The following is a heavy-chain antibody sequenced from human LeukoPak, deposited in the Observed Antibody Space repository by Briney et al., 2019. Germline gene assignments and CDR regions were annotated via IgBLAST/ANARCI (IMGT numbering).Heavy chain of an antibody. CDR2: ISSSSSSI. CDR3: ARTATDTGEFDY. Sequence: PVGSLRLSCAASGFTFSSYSMKWDRQAPGQGLEFGSSISSSSSSIYYAASVKGRFTISRDDAKNSLYLQMNSLSAEDTAVYYCARTATDTGEFDYWGQGTLVTVSS. V-gene: IGHV3-21*01. D-gene: IGHD6-13*01. CDR1: GFTFSSYS. J-gene: IGHJ4*02.